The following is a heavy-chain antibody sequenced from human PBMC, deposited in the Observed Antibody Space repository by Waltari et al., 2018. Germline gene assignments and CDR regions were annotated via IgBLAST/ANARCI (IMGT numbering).Heavy chain of an antibody. D-gene: IGHD4-4*01. CDR3: ARHGATGYSNINSDFDY. J-gene: IGHJ4*02. CDR1: GYPISSGYS. V-gene: IGHV4-38-2*01. Sequence: QVQLQESGPGLVKPSETLSLTCAVAGYPISSGYSLGWIRHPPGKGLEWIGSIYHSGSTYYNPSLKSRVTISVDTSKNQFSLKLSSVTAADTAVYYCARHGATGYSNINSDFDYWGQGTLVTVSS. CDR2: IYHSGST.